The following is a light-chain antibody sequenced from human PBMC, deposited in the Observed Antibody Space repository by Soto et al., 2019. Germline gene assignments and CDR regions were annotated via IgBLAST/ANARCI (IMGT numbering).Light chain of an antibody. J-gene: IGLJ3*02. Sequence: QSALTQPASVSGSPGQSITISCTGTSSDVGTYKFVSWYQQHPGKAPKLIIYEGIKRPSGVSNRFSGTKSGNTASLTVSGLQAEDEADYFCCSYAGSSTFWLFGGGTKVTVL. CDR2: EGI. CDR3: CSYAGSSTFWL. CDR1: SSDVGTYKF. V-gene: IGLV2-23*01.